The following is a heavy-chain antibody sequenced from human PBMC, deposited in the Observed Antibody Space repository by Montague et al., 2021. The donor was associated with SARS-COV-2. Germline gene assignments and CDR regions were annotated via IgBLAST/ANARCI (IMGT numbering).Heavy chain of an antibody. CDR2: TYYRSKWYN. CDR1: GDSVSSNSAA. V-gene: IGHV6-1*01. Sequence: CAISGDSVSSNSAAWNWIRQSPSRGLEWLGRTYYRSKWYNDYAVXVKSRRTINPDTSKNQFSLQLNSVTPEDTAVYHCARDGGLYSSSWYLGYFDYWGQGTLVTVSS. CDR3: ARDGGLYSSSWYLGYFDY. J-gene: IGHJ4*02. D-gene: IGHD6-13*01.